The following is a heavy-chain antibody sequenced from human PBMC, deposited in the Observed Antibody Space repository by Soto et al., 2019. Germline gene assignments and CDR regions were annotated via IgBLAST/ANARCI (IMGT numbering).Heavy chain of an antibody. J-gene: IGHJ3*02. V-gene: IGHV4-59*01. CDR3: ARGYYDSSGQSNTFDI. CDR2: VYYSGGA. CDR1: GASISSSY. Sequence: SETLSLTCTVSGASISSSYRSWIRQTPEKGLEWIGYVYYSGGAICNPSLERRVSIVVDTFKNKFALKLNSVTAADTAVYYCARGYYDSSGQSNTFDIWGQGRMFTV. D-gene: IGHD3-22*01.